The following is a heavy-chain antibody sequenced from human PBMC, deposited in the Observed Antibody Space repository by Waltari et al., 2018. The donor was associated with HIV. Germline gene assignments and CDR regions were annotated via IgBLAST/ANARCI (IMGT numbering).Heavy chain of an antibody. Sequence: QVQLVQSGAEVKKAGFSVRVYWTASGNTFSSYTINWVRQAPGQGLEWMGRIIPILDLSNSAQKFQDRVTIMADKSTNTAYMDLSSLTSEDTAVYYCARGKGYYGMDVWGQGTTVTVSS. CDR1: GNTFSSYT. V-gene: IGHV1-69*02. J-gene: IGHJ6*02. CDR3: ARGKGYYGMDV. CDR2: IIPILDLS.